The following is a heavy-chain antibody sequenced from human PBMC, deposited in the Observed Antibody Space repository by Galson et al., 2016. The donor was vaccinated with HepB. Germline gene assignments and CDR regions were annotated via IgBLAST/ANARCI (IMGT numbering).Heavy chain of an antibody. Sequence: SVKVSCKASGYTFSSYGISWVRQAPGQGLEWIGWISAYNGNIHYAEKFQGRVTLTTDTSTNTADMELRSLRSDDTGVYYCARANWKYSAYYFDFWGQGTLVTVSS. D-gene: IGHD1-7*01. V-gene: IGHV1-18*01. CDR1: GYTFSSYG. CDR3: ARANWKYSAYYFDF. J-gene: IGHJ4*02. CDR2: ISAYNGNI.